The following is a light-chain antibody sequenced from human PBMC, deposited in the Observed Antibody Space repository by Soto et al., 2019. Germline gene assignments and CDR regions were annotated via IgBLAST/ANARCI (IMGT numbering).Light chain of an antibody. Sequence: QSVLTQPASVSGSPGQSITISCTGTNSDVGGYNYVSWYQQHPGKAPKLMIYDVSSRPSGVSNRFSGSKSGNTASLTISGLQAEDEADYYCSSFTSSSTYVFGNGTKVTVL. J-gene: IGLJ1*01. CDR1: NSDVGGYNY. CDR3: SSFTSSSTYV. V-gene: IGLV2-14*01. CDR2: DVS.